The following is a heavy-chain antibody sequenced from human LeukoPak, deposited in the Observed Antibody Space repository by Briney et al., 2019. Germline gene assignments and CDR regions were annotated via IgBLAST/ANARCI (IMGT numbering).Heavy chain of an antibody. CDR3: AVYLVPTTGY. Sequence: GGSLTRSCAASGFTFSDYSMNWVRRAPGQGLEWLSYINSRGSTTYYADSVKGRFTISRDNARNSLFLQMNSLTAEDTVFYYCAVYLVPTTGYWGQGTLVTVSS. V-gene: IGHV3-48*04. J-gene: IGHJ4*02. CDR2: INSRGSTT. D-gene: IGHD5-12*01. CDR1: GFTFSDYS.